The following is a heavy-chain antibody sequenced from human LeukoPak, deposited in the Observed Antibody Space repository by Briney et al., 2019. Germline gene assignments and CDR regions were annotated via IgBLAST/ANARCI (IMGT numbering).Heavy chain of an antibody. CDR3: VREGECSGGSCYPNDAFDI. CDR1: GGSISSYY. CDR2: IYYSGST. D-gene: IGHD2-15*01. V-gene: IGHV4-59*01. J-gene: IGHJ3*02. Sequence: SETLSLTCTVSGGSISSYYWSWIRQPPGKGLEWIGYIYYSGSTNYNPSLKSRVTISVDTSKNQFSLKLSSVTAADTAVYYCVREGECSGGSCYPNDAFDIWGQGTMVTVSS.